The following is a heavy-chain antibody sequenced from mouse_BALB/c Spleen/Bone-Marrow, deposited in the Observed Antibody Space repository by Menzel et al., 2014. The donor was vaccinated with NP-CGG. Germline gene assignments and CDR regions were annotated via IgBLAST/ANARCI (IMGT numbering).Heavy chain of an antibody. CDR1: GFNIXDTY. CDR2: IDPANGNT. V-gene: IGHV14-3*02. Sequence: EVHLVESGAELVKPGASVKLSCTASGFNIXDTYMHWVKQRPEQGLEWIGRIDPANGNTKYDPKFQGKATITADTSSNTAYLQLSSLTSEDTAVYYCARWLPLAYWGQGTLVTVSA. D-gene: IGHD2-2*01. J-gene: IGHJ3*01. CDR3: ARWLPLAY.